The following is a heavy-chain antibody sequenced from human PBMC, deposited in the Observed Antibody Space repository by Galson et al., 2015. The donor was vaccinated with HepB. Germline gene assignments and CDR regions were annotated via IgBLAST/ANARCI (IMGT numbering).Heavy chain of an antibody. V-gene: IGHV4-38-2*02. J-gene: IGHJ3*02. CDR3: ASPENVWGSYRNDAFDI. CDR2: IYHSGST. D-gene: IGHD3-16*02. CDR1: GYSISSGYY. Sequence: SETLSLTCTVSGYSISSGYYWGWIRQPPGKGLEWIGSIYHSGSTYYNPSLKSRVTISVDTSKNQFSLKLSSVTAADTAVYYCASPENVWGSYRNDAFDIWGQGTMVTVSS.